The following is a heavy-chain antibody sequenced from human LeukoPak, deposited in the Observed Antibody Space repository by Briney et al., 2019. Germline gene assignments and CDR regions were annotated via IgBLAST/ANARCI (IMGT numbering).Heavy chain of an antibody. CDR3: AVRMAVAGTEFDY. D-gene: IGHD6-19*01. Sequence: GESLKISCKGSGYSFTNYWIGWVRQMPGKGLEWMGIIYPGDSDTRYSPSFQGQVTISADKSISTAYLQWSSLKASDTAMYYCAVRMAVAGTEFDYWGQGTLVTVSS. J-gene: IGHJ4*02. CDR1: GYSFTNYW. V-gene: IGHV5-51*01. CDR2: IYPGDSDT.